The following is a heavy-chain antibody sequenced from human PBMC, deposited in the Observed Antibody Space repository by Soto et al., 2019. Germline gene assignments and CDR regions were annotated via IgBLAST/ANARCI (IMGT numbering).Heavy chain of an antibody. Sequence: SETLSLTCTVSGCSISSSSYYWGWIRQPPGKGLEWIGSIYYSGSTYYNPSLKSRVTISVDTSKNQFSLKLNSMTAADTAVYYCARHNYGSGSTYFDYWGQGTLVTVS. CDR1: GCSISSSSYY. V-gene: IGHV4-39*01. J-gene: IGHJ4*02. D-gene: IGHD3-10*01. CDR3: ARHNYGSGSTYFDY. CDR2: IYYSGST.